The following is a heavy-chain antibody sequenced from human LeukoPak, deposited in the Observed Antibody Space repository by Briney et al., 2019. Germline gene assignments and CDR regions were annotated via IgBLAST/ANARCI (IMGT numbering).Heavy chain of an antibody. CDR2: ISSSGSTI. J-gene: IGHJ6*02. D-gene: IGHD3-10*01. CDR1: GFTFSDYY. V-gene: IGHV3-11*01. Sequence: PGGSLRLSCAASGFTFSDYYMSWIRQAPGKGLEWVSYISSSGSTIYYADSVKGRFTISRDNAKNSLYLQMNSLRAEDTAVYYCARDYYGSGSYYYYYYGVDVWGQGTTVTVSS. CDR3: ARDYYGSGSYYYYYYGVDV.